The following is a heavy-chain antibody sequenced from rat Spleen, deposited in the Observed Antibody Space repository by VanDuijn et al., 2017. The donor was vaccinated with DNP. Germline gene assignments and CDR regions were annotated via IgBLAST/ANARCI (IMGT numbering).Heavy chain of an antibody. CDR2: INTGSGGS. CDR1: AYTFPSYY. CDR3: ARWDRGTGFAY. Sequence: QVQLQQSGAELPKPGSSVKISCKTPAYTFPSYYKGWIKQTTGQGLEYIGYINTGSGGSNYNEKFKGKATLTVDKSSSTAFMQLSSLTPDDSAVYYCARWDRGTGFAYWGQGTLVTVSS. V-gene: IGHV1-43*01. D-gene: IGHD4-3*01. J-gene: IGHJ3*01.